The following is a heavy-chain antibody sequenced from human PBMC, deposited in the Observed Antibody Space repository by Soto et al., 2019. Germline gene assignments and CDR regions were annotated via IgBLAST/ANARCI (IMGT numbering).Heavy chain of an antibody. D-gene: IGHD2-21*01. Sequence: PGVSLRVSWVTSGATSVPEVRIWVRQGRGKGRDCVAVISFNSSNRYYSDAVRGRFIISRDHPKDTLYLKMDTLRPEDTAMYYLLKAFCITGYSESAHWG. V-gene: IGHV3-30*18. CDR1: GATSVPEV. CDR3: LKAFCITGYSESAH. J-gene: IGHJ1*01. CDR2: ISFNSSNR.